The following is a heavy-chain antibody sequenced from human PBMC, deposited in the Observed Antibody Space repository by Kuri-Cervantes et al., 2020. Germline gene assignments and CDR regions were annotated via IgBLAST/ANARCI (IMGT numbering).Heavy chain of an antibody. J-gene: IGHJ4*02. V-gene: IGHV4-38-2*01. CDR1: GYSISSGYY. D-gene: IGHD5-18*01. Sequence: GSLRLSCAVSGYSISSGYYWGWIRQPPGKGLEWIGSIYYSGSTYYNPSLKSRVTISVDTSKNQFSLKLNSVTAADTAVYYCATYSRRSGDYWGQGILVTVSS. CDR2: IYYSGST. CDR3: ATYSRRSGDY.